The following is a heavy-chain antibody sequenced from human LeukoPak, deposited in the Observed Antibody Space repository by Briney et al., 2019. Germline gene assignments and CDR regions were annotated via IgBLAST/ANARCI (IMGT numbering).Heavy chain of an antibody. V-gene: IGHV3-21*01. CDR2: ISSSSSYI. J-gene: IGHJ4*02. CDR1: GFIVSRSY. Sequence: PGGSLRLSCAASGFIVSRSYMSLVRQAPGKGLEWVSSISSSSSYIYYADSVKGRFTISRDNAKNSLYLQMNSLRAEDTAVYYCARDQVVPDYWGQGTLVTVSS. D-gene: IGHD6-13*01. CDR3: ARDQVVPDY.